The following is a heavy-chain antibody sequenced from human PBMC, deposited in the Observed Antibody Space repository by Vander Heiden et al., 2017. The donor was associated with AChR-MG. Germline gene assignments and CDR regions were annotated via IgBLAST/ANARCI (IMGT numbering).Heavy chain of an antibody. V-gene: IGHV1-69*01. Sequence: QVQLVQSGPEVKKTGSSVKVSCTASSGTFSSDAISRVRQAPGQGLEWMGGIIPILGTANYAKKCQGRVTMTADESTSTAYMELSSLRSEDTAVYYCARAGSSSYCSGGSCYSAHYYYMDVWGKGTTVTVSS. D-gene: IGHD2-15*01. CDR2: IIPILGTA. J-gene: IGHJ6*03. CDR1: SGTFSSDA. CDR3: ARAGSSSYCSGGSCYSAHYYYMDV.